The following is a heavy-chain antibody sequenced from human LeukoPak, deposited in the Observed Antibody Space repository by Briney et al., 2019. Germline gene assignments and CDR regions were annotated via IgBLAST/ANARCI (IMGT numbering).Heavy chain of an antibody. Sequence: GGSLRLSCAASGFTFSSYGMHWVRQAPGKGLEWVAVISYDGSNKYYADSVKGRFTISRDNSKNTLYLQMNSLRAEDTAVYYCVVQLPGVDYWGQGTLVTVSS. CDR3: VVQLPGVDY. V-gene: IGHV3-30*03. CDR1: GFTFSSYG. D-gene: IGHD2-2*01. J-gene: IGHJ4*02. CDR2: ISYDGSNK.